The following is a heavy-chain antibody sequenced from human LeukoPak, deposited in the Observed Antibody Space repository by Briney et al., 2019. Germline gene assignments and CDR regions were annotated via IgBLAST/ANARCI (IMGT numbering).Heavy chain of an antibody. J-gene: IGHJ3*02. CDR2: IKRDGSEK. CDR1: GFAFNTYW. Sequence: GGSLRLSCEASGFAFNTYWMSWIRQAPGKGLEWVANIKRDGSEKYYLDSVKGRFSISRDNAKNSLYLQMNSLRAEDTAVYYCARLTGAFDIWGQGTMVTVSS. CDR3: ARLTGAFDI. V-gene: IGHV3-7*01. D-gene: IGHD1-14*01.